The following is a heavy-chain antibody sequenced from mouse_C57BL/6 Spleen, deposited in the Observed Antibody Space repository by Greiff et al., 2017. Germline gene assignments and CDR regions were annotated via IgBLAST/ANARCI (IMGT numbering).Heavy chain of an antibody. CDR1: GFTFNTYA. J-gene: IGHJ4*01. CDR3: VSDHQRGWGDE. Sequence: EVKLMESGGGLVQPKGSLKLSCAASGFTFNTYAMHWVRQAPGKGLEWVARIRSKSSNYATYYADSVKDRFTISRDDSHSMLYLRMNNLKTEDTTMDDCVSDHQRGWGDEWGQGTSVTVSS. V-gene: IGHV10-3*01. D-gene: IGHD2-3*01. CDR2: IRSKSSNYAT.